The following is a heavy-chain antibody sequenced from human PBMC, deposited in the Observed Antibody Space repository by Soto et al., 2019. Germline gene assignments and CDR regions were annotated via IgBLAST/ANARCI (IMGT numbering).Heavy chain of an antibody. J-gene: IGHJ4*02. CDR2: IYWNDDK. V-gene: IGHV2-5*01. CDR3: AHRLKYCSGGSCYRLFDY. D-gene: IGHD2-15*01. CDR1: GFSLSTSGVG. Sequence: CPTLVNPTQTLTLTCTFSGFSLSTSGVGVGWIRQPPGKALEWLALIYWNDDKRYSPSLKSRLTITKDTSKNQVVLTMTNMDPVDTATYYCAHRLKYCSGGSCYRLFDYWGQGTLVTVSS.